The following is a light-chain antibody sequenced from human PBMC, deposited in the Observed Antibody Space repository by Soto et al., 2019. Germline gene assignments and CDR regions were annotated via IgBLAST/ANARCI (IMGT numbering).Light chain of an antibody. Sequence: IVLIQYPATLFLSAGERATLSCRASQSGGSYLAWYQHKPGQAPRFLISDASNRATGIPARFSGSGAGTEFTLTSSSLHSGDFAVYYCQHYNDGPTTFGQGTKVEIK. CDR2: DAS. V-gene: IGKV3-11*01. CDR3: QHYNDGPTT. J-gene: IGKJ1*01. CDR1: QSGGSY.